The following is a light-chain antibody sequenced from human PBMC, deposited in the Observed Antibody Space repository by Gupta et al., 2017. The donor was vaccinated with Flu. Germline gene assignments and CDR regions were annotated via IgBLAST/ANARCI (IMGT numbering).Light chain of an antibody. V-gene: IGKV4-1*01. CDR1: QSVLYSSNNKNY. CDR2: WAS. J-gene: IGKJ1*01. Sequence: SLGERATINCKSSQSVLYSSNNKNYLAWYQKQPGQPPKLLFYWASTRESGVPDRFSGSGSGTDFTLTISSLQAEDVAVYYCQQDDSTPQTFGQGTKVEIK. CDR3: QQDDSTPQT.